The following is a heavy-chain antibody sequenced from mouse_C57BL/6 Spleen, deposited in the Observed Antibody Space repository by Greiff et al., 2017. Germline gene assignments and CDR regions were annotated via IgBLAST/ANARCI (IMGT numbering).Heavy chain of an antibody. CDR1: GYSITSGYY. V-gene: IGHV3-6*01. CDR3: ARGGYGHWYIEV. D-gene: IGHD1-1*02. Sequence: VQLKESGPGLVKPSQSLSLTCSVTGYSITSGYYWNWIRQFPGNKLEWMGYISYDGSNNYNPSLKNRISITRYTSKNQFFLELNSVTTEDTATDYCARGGYGHWYIEVWGTGTTVTVSS. CDR2: ISYDGSN. J-gene: IGHJ1*03.